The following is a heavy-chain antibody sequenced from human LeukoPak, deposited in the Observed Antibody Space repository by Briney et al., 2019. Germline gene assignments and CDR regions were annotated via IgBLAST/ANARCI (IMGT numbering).Heavy chain of an antibody. CDR1: GYTFTSYG. CDR2: ISAYNGNT. V-gene: IGHV1-18*04. Sequence: ASVKVSCKASGYTFTSYGISWVRQAPGQGLEWMGWISAYNGNTNYAQKLQGRVTMTTDTSTSTAYMELRSLRSDDTAVYYCARDQRCSGGSCYSDRFDHWGQGTLVTVSS. J-gene: IGHJ4*02. CDR3: ARDQRCSGGSCYSDRFDH. D-gene: IGHD2-15*01.